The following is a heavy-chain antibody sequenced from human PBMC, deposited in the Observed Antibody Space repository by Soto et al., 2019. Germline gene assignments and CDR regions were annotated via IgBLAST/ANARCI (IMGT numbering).Heavy chain of an antibody. CDR2: ISSSGSTI. D-gene: IGHD6-19*01. CDR1: GFTFSDYY. V-gene: IGHV3-11*01. CDR3: ASKAAVAGSSIEAFDI. Sequence: QVQLVESGGGLVKPGGSLRLSCAASGFTFSDYYMSWIRQAPGKGLEWVSYISSSGSTIYYADSVKGRFTISRDNAKNSLYLQMNSLRAEDTAVYYYASKAAVAGSSIEAFDIWGQGTMVTVSS. J-gene: IGHJ3*02.